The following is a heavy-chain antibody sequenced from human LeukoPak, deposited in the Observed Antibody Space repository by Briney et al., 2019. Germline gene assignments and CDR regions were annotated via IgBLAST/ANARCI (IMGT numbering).Heavy chain of an antibody. CDR2: INHSGTS. V-gene: IGHV4-34*01. CDR3: ARTRINGKFAG. Sequence: SETLSLTCAVYGGSFRGHYWSWIRQPPGKGLEWIGEINHSGTSNYNPSLKSRVTISVDTSKNQFSLKVNSVTASDTALYYCARTRINGKFAGWGQGALVTVSP. J-gene: IGHJ4*02. D-gene: IGHD1-14*01. CDR1: GGSFRGHY.